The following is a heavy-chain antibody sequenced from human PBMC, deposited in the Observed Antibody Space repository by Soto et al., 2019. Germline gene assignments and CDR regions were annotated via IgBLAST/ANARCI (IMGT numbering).Heavy chain of an antibody. CDR2: ISGSGGGT. Sequence: EVQLLESGGGLVQPGGSLRLSCAASGFTFSSYAMSWICQAPGKWLEWVSAISGSGGGTYYVDSVKGRFTISRDNSKNTLYLQMNSLRAEDSALYYCAKDHESDYWGQGTLVTVSS. J-gene: IGHJ4*02. CDR3: AKDHESDY. CDR1: GFTFSSYA. V-gene: IGHV3-23*01.